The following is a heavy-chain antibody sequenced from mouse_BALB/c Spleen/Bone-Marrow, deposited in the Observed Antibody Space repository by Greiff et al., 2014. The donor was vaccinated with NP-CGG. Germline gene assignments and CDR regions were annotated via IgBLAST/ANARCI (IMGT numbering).Heavy chain of an antibody. CDR2: IYPGDGNT. CDR1: GYAFSSSW. V-gene: IGHV1-82*01. CDR3: ALYDYDGLSWFAY. D-gene: IGHD2-4*01. J-gene: IGHJ3*01. Sequence: QVQLKESGPELVKPGASVKISCKASGYAFSSSWMNWVKQRPGQGLEWIGRIYPGDGNTNYNGKFKGKATLTADKSSTTAYMQLSSLTSVDSAVYFCALYDYDGLSWFAYWGQGTPVTVSA.